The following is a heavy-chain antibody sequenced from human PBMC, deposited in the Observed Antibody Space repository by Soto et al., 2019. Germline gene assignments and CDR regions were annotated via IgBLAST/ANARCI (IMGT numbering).Heavy chain of an antibody. V-gene: IGHV4-31*03. Sequence: SETLSLTCSVSGDSISSSGYYWSWIRQHPWKGLEWIGHIYYSGNTYYNPSLKSRFTISVDTSKNQFSLNLSSVTAADTAVYYCARDSGFYSSSSFDYWGRGXLVTVYS. CDR2: IYYSGNT. CDR1: GDSISSSGYY. D-gene: IGHD6-6*01. CDR3: ARDSGFYSSSSFDY. J-gene: IGHJ4*02.